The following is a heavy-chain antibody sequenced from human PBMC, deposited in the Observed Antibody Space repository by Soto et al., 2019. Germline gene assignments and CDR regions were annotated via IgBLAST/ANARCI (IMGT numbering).Heavy chain of an antibody. CDR2: IIPILGIA. D-gene: IGHD2-2*01. J-gene: IGHJ4*02. Sequence: ASVKVSCKASGGTFSSYTISWVRQAPGQGLEWMGRIIPILGIANYAQKFQGRVTITADKSTSTAYMELSSLRSEDTAVYYCARPYCKSTRCFDLYLDYWAQGNLVTVS. CDR1: GGTFSSYT. V-gene: IGHV1-69*02. CDR3: ARPYCKSTRCFDLYLDY.